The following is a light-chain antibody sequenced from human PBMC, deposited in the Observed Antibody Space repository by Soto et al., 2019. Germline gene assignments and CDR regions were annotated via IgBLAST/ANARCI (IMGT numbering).Light chain of an antibody. CDR2: DVS. V-gene: IGLV2-14*01. CDR3: SSYTTGSTPVV. J-gene: IGLJ2*01. Sequence: QSALTQPASVSGSPGQSVTISRTGTSSDVGGYNYVSWYQQHPGKAPKFMIYDVSNRPSGVSTRFSGSKSGNTASLTISGLQAEDEADYYCSSYTTGSTPVVFGGGTKLTVL. CDR1: SSDVGGYNY.